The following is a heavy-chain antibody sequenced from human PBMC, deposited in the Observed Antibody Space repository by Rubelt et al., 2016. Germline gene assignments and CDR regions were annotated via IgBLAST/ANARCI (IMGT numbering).Heavy chain of an antibody. CDR2: IDHSEST. CDR3: ARGELRAAASLFYYYGMDV. D-gene: IGHD6-13*01. CDR1: GGSISSSNW. J-gene: IGHJ6*02. V-gene: IGHV4-4*02. Sequence: QVQLQESGPGLVKPSGTLSLTCAVSGGSISSSNWWSWVRQPPGKGLEWIGEIDHSESTNYNPSLKSRVTISVDTSKNQLSLKRNPVTAADTAVYYCARGELRAAASLFYYYGMDVWGQGTTVTVSS.